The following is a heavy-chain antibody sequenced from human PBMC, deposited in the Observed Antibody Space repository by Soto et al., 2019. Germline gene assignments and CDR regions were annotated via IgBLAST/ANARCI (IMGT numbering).Heavy chain of an antibody. V-gene: IGHV3-30*18. D-gene: IGHD3-22*01. CDR3: AKDSFRDSSGYYGDEDYYGMDV. Sequence: SGGSLRLSCAASGFTFSSYGMHWVRQAPGKGLEWVAVISYDGSNKYYADSVKGRFTISRDNSKNTLYLQMNSLRAEDTAVYYCAKDSFRDSSGYYGDEDYYGMDVWGQGTTVTVSS. J-gene: IGHJ6*02. CDR1: GFTFSSYG. CDR2: ISYDGSNK.